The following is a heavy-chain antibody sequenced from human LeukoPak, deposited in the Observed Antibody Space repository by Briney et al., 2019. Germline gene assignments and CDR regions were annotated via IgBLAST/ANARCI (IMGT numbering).Heavy chain of an antibody. V-gene: IGHV5-51*01. Sequence: GESLKISCKGSGYSFTSYWIGWVRQMPGKGLEWTGIIYPGDSDTRYSPSFQGQVTISADKSISTAYLQWSSLKASDAAMYYCVTLNSYGGLWFFEYWGQGTLVIVSS. CDR2: IYPGDSDT. CDR1: GYSFTSYW. CDR3: VTLNSYGGLWFFEY. D-gene: IGHD3-10*01. J-gene: IGHJ4*02.